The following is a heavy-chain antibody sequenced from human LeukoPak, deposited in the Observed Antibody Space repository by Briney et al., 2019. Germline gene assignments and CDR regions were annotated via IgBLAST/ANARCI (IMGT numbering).Heavy chain of an antibody. V-gene: IGHV3-30*02. CDR3: AKDSTYYYGSGSLGFDY. J-gene: IGHJ4*02. CDR2: LWADGNTA. Sequence: GGSLRLSCAASGFTFNIIGMHWVRQVPGNGLEWLAVLWADGNTAHSADSVKGRFTNYRDSSENTLYLQMNSLRAEDTAVYYCAKDSTYYYGSGSLGFDYWGQGTLVTVSS. D-gene: IGHD3-10*01. CDR1: GFTFNIIG.